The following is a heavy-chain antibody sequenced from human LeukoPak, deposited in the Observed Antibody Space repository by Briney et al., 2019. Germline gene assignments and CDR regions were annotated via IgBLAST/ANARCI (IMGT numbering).Heavy chain of an antibody. CDR1: VYTFTSYA. J-gene: IGHJ4*02. V-gene: IGHV1-3*01. CDR2: ISAGNGNT. Sequence: ASVKVSCKASVYTFTSYAIHWVRQAPGQRLEWMGWISAGNGNTKYSQNFQGRVTFISNTSATTAFMELSSLRSEDAAVYYCARDSGSGSNDYWGQGTLVTVSS. CDR3: ARDSGSGSNDY. D-gene: IGHD1-26*01.